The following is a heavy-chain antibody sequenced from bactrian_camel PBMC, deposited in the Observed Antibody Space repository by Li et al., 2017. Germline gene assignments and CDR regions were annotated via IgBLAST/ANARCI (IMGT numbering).Heavy chain of an antibody. V-gene: IGHV3S57*01. CDR3: GTNTYCRGSYCCNHDFSV. D-gene: IGHD2*01. CDR2: IGSDGTT. J-gene: IGHJ4*01. CDR1: GYTDSGHC. Sequence: VQLVESGGRSVQAGRSLRLSCAASGYTDSGHCMGWFRQAPGKQREKVATIGSDGTTHYPESVKGRFTVSKDNAKNTLYLQIDSLKPEDTAMYYCGTNTYCRGSYCCNHDFSVWGQGTQVTVS.